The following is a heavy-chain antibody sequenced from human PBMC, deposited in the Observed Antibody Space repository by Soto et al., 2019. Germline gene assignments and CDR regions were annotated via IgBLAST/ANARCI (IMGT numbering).Heavy chain of an antibody. V-gene: IGHV4-59*01. J-gene: IGHJ4*02. D-gene: IGHD3-10*01. CDR2: MYNTGST. CDR1: GGSISSYY. CDR3: ARGRDLGGSGSTNFDY. Sequence: PSETLSLTCTVSGGSISSYYWSWIRQPPGKGLEWIGYMYNTGSTIYNPSLKSRVTISVDTSKNQFSLKLNSVTAADTAVYYCARGRDLGGSGSTNFDYWGQGTLVTVSS.